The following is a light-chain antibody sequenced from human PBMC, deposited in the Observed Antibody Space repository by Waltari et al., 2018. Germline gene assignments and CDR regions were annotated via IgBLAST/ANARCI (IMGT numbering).Light chain of an antibody. J-gene: IGKJ2*01. CDR1: QSVLFSSNSKNY. Sequence: DIVMIQSPDSLPVSLGQRATIKCQSSQSVLFSSNSKNYLAWYRQKPGQPPTLLIYWASTRESGVPNRFSGSGSETDFTLTISSLQTEYGAVYYCQQYYYVPYTFDQGTKLEIK. CDR2: WAS. CDR3: QQYYYVPYT. V-gene: IGKV4-1*01.